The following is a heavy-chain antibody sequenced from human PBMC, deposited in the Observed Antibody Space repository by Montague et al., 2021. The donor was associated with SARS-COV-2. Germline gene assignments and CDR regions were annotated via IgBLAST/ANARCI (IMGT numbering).Heavy chain of an antibody. Sequence: SETLSLTCAVYGGSFSGYYWSWIRQPPEKGLEWIGEINQSGSTNNNPSLKTRVIISVGTSKNQFSLKLSSVTAADTAVYYCARRGSSVWVVTVSAELDYWGQGTLVIVSS. V-gene: IGHV4-34*01. CDR3: ARRGSSVWVVTVSAELDY. D-gene: IGHD3-10*01. CDR2: INQSGST. J-gene: IGHJ4*02. CDR1: GGSFSGYY.